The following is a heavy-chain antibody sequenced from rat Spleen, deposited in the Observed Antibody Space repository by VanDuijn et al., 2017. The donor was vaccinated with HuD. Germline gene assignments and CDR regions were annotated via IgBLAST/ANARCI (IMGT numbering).Heavy chain of an antibody. CDR1: GFTFSYSG. J-gene: IGHJ4*01. Sequence: EVQLVESGGGLVQPGRSLKLSCAASGFTFSYSGMAWVRQAPTKGLEWVAYISAGGDNTYYRDSVKGRFTISRDNAKSTLYLQLDSLRSEDTATYYCTRAMYTTDYYYAKGYYVMDVWGQGTSVTVSS. CDR2: ISAGGDNT. D-gene: IGHD1-6*01. CDR3: TRAMYTTDYYYAKGYYVMDV. V-gene: IGHV5S13*01.